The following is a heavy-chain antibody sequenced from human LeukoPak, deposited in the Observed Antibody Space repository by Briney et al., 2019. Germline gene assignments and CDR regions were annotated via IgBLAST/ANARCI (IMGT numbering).Heavy chain of an antibody. J-gene: IGHJ5*02. V-gene: IGHV4-38-2*02. CDR3: ARVPHGETVFGVVLYWFDP. CDR1: SYSISSGYY. Sequence: SETLSLTCTVSSYSISSGYYWGWIRQPPGKGLEWIGSLYHSGSTYYNPSLKSLVIISVDTSKNQFSLKLSSVTAADTAVYYCARVPHGETVFGVVLYWFDPWGQGTLVTVSS. D-gene: IGHD3-3*01. CDR2: LYHSGST.